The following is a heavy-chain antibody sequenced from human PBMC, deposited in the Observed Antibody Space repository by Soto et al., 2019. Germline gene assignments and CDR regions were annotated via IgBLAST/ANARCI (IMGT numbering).Heavy chain of an antibody. Sequence: GGSLRLSCAASGFTFSSYAMSWVRQAPGKGLEWVSAISGSGGTTYYADSVKGRFTISRDNSKNTLYLQMNSLRAEDTAVYYCARGPSYCSSTSCSYAYYYYGMDVWGQGTTVTVSS. D-gene: IGHD2-2*01. V-gene: IGHV3-23*01. CDR1: GFTFSSYA. J-gene: IGHJ6*02. CDR3: ARGPSYCSSTSCSYAYYYYGMDV. CDR2: ISGSGGTT.